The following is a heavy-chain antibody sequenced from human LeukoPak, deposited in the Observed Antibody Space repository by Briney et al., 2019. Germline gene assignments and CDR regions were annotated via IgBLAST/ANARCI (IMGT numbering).Heavy chain of an antibody. Sequence: SETLSLTCTVSGGSISHYYWSWMRQPPGKGLEWIAYINYSGNTDYNPSLKSRVTISVDTSKNHFSLKLNSVTAADTAVYYCARLNVLDSSVLHHFDHWGQGTLVTVSS. J-gene: IGHJ4*02. CDR2: INYSGNT. CDR1: GGSISHYY. CDR3: ARLNVLDSSVLHHFDH. D-gene: IGHD6-13*01. V-gene: IGHV4-59*08.